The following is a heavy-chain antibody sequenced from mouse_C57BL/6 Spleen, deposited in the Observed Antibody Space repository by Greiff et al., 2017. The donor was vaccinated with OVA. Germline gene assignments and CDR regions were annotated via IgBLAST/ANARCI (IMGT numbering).Heavy chain of an antibody. J-gene: IGHJ3*01. Sequence: QVQLKQPGAELVKPGASVKLSCKASGYPFTEYTIHWVKQRSGQGLEWIGWFYPGSGSIKYNEKFKDKATLTADKSSSTVYMELSKLTSEDSAVYFCARHEDRGLWFAYWGQGTLVTVSA. CDR1: GYPFTEYT. D-gene: IGHD3-3*01. CDR2: FYPGSGSI. CDR3: ARHEDRGLWFAY. V-gene: IGHV1-62-2*01.